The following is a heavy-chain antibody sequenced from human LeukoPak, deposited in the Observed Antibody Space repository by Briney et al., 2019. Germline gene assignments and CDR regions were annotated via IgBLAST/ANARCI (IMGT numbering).Heavy chain of an antibody. J-gene: IGHJ4*02. D-gene: IGHD4-17*01. V-gene: IGHV1-18*01. CDR3: ARDLSPTVTPLFDY. CDR1: GYTFTSYG. CDR2: ISAYNGNT. Sequence: GASVKVSCKASGYTFTSYGISWVRQAPGQGLEWMGWISAYNGNTNYAQKLQGRVTMTTDTSTSTAYMELRSLRSDDTVVYYCARDLSPTVTPLFDYWGQGTLVTVSS.